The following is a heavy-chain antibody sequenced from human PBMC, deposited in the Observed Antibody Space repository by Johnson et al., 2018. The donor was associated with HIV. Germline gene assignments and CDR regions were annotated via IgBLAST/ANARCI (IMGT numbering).Heavy chain of an antibody. CDR2: IKQDGGER. D-gene: IGHD3-9*01. V-gene: IGHV3-7*01. CDR3: AREEGNYILTRGDAFDI. CDR1: GFTFSSYW. Sequence: QLVESGGGLVQPGGSLRLSCVASGFTFSSYWMTWVRQAPGKGLECVANIKQDGGERYYVDSVKGRFTISRDNSKKSLYLQMNSLSAEDTAVYYCAREEGNYILTRGDAFDIWGQGTMVTVSS. J-gene: IGHJ3*02.